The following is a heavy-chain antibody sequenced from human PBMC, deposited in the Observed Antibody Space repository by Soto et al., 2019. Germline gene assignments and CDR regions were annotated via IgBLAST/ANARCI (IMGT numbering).Heavy chain of an antibody. D-gene: IGHD3-22*01. CDR2: IYPGDSDT. CDR1: GYSFTSYL. J-gene: IGHJ5*02. CDR3: EKAEWYYDSSGYVWLET. V-gene: IGHV5-51*01. Sequence: PVDSLKISCKCSGYSFTSYLIFFVLQMPGKGLEWMGIIYPGDSDTRYSPSFQGQVTISADKSISTAYLQWSSLKASETAMYYCEKAEWYYDSSGYVWLETWGQGTLV.